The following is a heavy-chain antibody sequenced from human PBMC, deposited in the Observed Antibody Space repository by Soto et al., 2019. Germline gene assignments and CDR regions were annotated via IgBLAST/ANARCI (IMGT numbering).Heavy chain of an antibody. J-gene: IGHJ4*02. D-gene: IGHD3-22*01. V-gene: IGHV1-58*02. CDR3: AAVVINSRDY. CDR2: IVVGSGNT. Sequence: SVKVSCKASGGTFSSYAISWVRQAPGQGLEWIGWIVVGSGNTDYAQKFQERVTITRDMSTSTAYMELSSLRSEDTAVYYCAAVVINSRDYWGQGTLVTVSS. CDR1: GGTFSSYA.